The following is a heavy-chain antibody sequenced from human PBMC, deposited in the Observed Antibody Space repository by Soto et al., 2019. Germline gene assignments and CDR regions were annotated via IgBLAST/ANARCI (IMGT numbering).Heavy chain of an antibody. CDR3: ARSRPDGTYYYYGMDV. CDR2: IYPGDSDT. J-gene: IGHJ6*02. CDR1: GYSFTSYW. V-gene: IGHV5-51*01. D-gene: IGHD6-13*01. Sequence: GESLKISCKGSGYSFTSYWIGWVRQMPGKGLEWMGIIYPGDSDTRYSPSFQGQVTISADKSISTAYLQWSSLKASDTAMYYCARSRPDGTYYYYGMDVWGQGTRVTVSS.